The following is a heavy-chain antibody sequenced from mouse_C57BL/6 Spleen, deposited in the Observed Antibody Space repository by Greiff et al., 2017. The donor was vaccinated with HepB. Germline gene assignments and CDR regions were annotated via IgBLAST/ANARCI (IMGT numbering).Heavy chain of an antibody. J-gene: IGHJ3*01. D-gene: IGHD2-3*01. CDR3: ANGEDSGGYYPFAY. V-gene: IGHV1-9*01. CDR1: GYTFTGYW. Sequence: QVQLKQSGAELMKPGASVKLSCKATGYTFTGYWIEWVKQRPGHGLEWIGEILPGSGSTNYNEKFKGKATFTADTSSNTAYMQLSSLTTEDSAIYYCANGEDSGGYYPFAYWGQGTLVTVSA. CDR2: ILPGSGST.